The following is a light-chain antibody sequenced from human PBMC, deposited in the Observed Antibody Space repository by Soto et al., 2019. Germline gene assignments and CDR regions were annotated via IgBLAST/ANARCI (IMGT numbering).Light chain of an antibody. CDR1: QDISNS. CDR2: DAS. J-gene: IGKJ2*01. Sequence: QMTQSPSSLSASVGDRVTITCQASQDISNSLNWYQQKPGKAPKLLIYDASNLETGVPSRFGGGESGPDFTFAISSLQPEDMATYYCQEGDNLPPAFGQGTKLEIK. V-gene: IGKV1-33*01. CDR3: QEGDNLPPA.